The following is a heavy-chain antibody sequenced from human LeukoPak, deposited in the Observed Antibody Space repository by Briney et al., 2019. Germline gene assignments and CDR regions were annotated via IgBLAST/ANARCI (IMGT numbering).Heavy chain of an antibody. Sequence: GGSLRLSCAASGFTFSSYGMSWVRQAPGKGLEWVSVISGSGGSTYYADSVKGRFTISRDNSKNTLYLQMNSLRAEDTAVYYCAKVGGSGYPNLHFDYWGQGTLVTVSS. CDR3: AKVGGSGYPNLHFDY. D-gene: IGHD3-10*01. CDR2: ISGSGGST. J-gene: IGHJ4*02. V-gene: IGHV3-23*01. CDR1: GFTFSSYG.